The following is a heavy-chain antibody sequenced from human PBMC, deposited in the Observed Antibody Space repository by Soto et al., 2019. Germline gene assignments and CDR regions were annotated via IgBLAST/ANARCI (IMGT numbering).Heavy chain of an antibody. Sequence: EVHLVESGGGLVQPGGSLRLSCAASGFAIRSYWMSWVRQAPGKGLEWVANIKQDGSDAYYVDSVKGRFTISRDNAKNSLYLQMGSLRAEDTAVYYCARQPFWGQGTLVTVSS. CDR1: GFAIRSYW. J-gene: IGHJ4*02. CDR2: IKQDGSDA. V-gene: IGHV3-7*01. CDR3: ARQPF.